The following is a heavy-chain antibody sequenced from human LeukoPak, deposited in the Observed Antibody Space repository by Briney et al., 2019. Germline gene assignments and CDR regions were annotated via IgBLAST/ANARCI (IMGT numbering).Heavy chain of an antibody. Sequence: GGSLRLCCAASGFTFSTYAMSWVRQAPGKGLEWVSSISASGGSTYYVDSVKGRFTISRDNSKITLYLQMNSLRAEDTAVYYCAKSRGRYFDWPNYGMDVWGQGTTVTVSS. CDR2: ISASGGST. V-gene: IGHV3-23*01. CDR3: AKSRGRYFDWPNYGMDV. J-gene: IGHJ6*02. D-gene: IGHD3-9*01. CDR1: GFTFSTYA.